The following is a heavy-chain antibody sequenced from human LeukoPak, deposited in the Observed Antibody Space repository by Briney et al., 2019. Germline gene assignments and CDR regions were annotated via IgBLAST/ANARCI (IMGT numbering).Heavy chain of an antibody. V-gene: IGHV3-23*01. D-gene: IGHD4-17*01. CDR3: AKVALRYSLSAYFDY. CDR1: GFTFSSYA. Sequence: GGSLRLSCAASGFTFSSYAMSWVRQAPGKGLEWVSAISGSGGSTYYADSVKGRFTISRDNSKKTLYLQMNSLRAEDTAVYYCAKVALRYSLSAYFDYWGQGTLVTVSS. J-gene: IGHJ4*02. CDR2: ISGSGGST.